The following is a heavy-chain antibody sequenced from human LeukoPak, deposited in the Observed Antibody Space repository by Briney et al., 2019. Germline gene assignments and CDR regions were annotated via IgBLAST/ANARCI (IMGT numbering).Heavy chain of an antibody. J-gene: IGHJ4*02. Sequence: PSETLSLTCTISGVAISSSPYDCGWIRQPPGNWRGWIGSIDYSEITYYNPSLKSRVTIYADPSKNQFSLELTSVTAADTAVYYCPRRANSYTFDYWGQGALVTVSS. D-gene: IGHD1/OR15-1a*01. CDR1: GVAISSSPYD. CDR2: IDYSEIT. CDR3: PRRANSYTFDY. V-gene: IGHV4-39*01.